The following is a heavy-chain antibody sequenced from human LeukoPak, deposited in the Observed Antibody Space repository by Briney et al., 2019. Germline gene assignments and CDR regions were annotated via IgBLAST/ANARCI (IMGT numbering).Heavy chain of an antibody. CDR2: IYYSGST. CDR3: ARGGGPFYYDYVWGSYRPFDY. CDR1: GGSISSYY. J-gene: IGHJ4*02. D-gene: IGHD3-16*02. V-gene: IGHV4-59*01. Sequence: PSETLSLTCTVSGGSISSYYWSWIRQPPGKGLEWIGYIYYSGSTNYNPSLKSRVTISVDTSKNQFSLKLSSVTAADTAVYYCARGGGPFYYDYVWGSYRPFDYWGQGTLVTVPS.